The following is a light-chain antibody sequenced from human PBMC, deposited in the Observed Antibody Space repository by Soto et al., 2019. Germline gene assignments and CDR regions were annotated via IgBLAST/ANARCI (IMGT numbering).Light chain of an antibody. J-gene: IGKJ1*01. CDR1: QSVTTN. CDR2: GAS. V-gene: IGKV3-15*01. CDR3: QQYNKWPQT. Sequence: EIVMTQSPATLSLSPGERAALSCRASQSVTTNLAWYRQKPGQAPRLLIYGASTRAPDIPARFSGSGSGTEFTLTISSLQSEDFAIYYCQQYNKWPQTFGQGTKVEIK.